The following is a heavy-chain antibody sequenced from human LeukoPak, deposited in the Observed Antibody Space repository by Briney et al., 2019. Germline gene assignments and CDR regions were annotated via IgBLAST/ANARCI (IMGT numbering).Heavy chain of an antibody. CDR1: GYTFTSYD. V-gene: IGHV1-8*02. J-gene: IGHJ6*03. CDR3: ARLSTVELVNYYMDV. D-gene: IGHD4-17*01. CDR2: MNPNSGNT. Sequence: ASVKVSCKASGYTFTSYDINWVRQATGQGLEWMGWMNPNSGNTGYAQKLQGRVTMTTDTSTSTAYMELRSLRSDDTAVYYCARLSTVELVNYYMDVWGKGTTVTVSS.